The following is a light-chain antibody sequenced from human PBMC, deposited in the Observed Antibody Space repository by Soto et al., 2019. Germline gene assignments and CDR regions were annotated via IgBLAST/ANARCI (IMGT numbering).Light chain of an antibody. CDR2: EVY. CDR1: NSDVGGYDR. Sequence: QSVLTQPASVSGSPGQSITISCTGTNSDVGGYDRVSWYQHHPGKAPKLLIFEVYNRPSGISDRFSGSKSGDTASLTISGLQAEDEADYFCSSYTAYTTYVFGTGTKLTV. CDR3: SSYTAYTTYV. V-gene: IGLV2-14*01. J-gene: IGLJ1*01.